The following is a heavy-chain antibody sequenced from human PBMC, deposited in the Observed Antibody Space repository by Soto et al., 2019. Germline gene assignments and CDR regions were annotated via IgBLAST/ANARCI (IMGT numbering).Heavy chain of an antibody. V-gene: IGHV4-39*01. CDR3: ARLVYDSSGYRPG. CDR1: GGSISNSSYY. CDR2: IYYSGST. Sequence: SETLSLTCTVAGGSISNSSYYLGWIRPPPGKGLEWIGSIYYSGSTYYNPSLKSRVTISVDTSKNQFSLKLSSVTAADTAVYYCARLVYDSSGYRPGWGQGTLVTVSS. D-gene: IGHD3-22*01. J-gene: IGHJ4*02.